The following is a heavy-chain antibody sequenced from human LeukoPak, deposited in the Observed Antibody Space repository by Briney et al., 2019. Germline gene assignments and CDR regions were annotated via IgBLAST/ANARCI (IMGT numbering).Heavy chain of an antibody. V-gene: IGHV3-23*01. J-gene: IGHJ4*03. D-gene: IGHD2-8*01. CDR2: ITGSGSNT. CDR1: GFTFSEYA. Sequence: GGSLRLSCAASGFTFSEYAMSWVRQAPGKGLEWVSGITGSGSNTYYADSVKGRFTISRDNSKNTLCLQMNSLRAEDTAVYYCAKDPTNGYFDYWGQGTLVTVSS. CDR3: AKDPTNGYFDY.